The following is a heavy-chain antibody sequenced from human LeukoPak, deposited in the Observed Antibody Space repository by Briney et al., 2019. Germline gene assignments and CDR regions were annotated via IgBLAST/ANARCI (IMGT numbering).Heavy chain of an antibody. CDR1: GFTFSNYA. J-gene: IGHJ4*02. CDR2: ITGSGGST. D-gene: IGHD2-15*01. V-gene: IGHV3-23*01. Sequence: PGGSLRLSCAASGFTFSNYAMSWVRQAPGKGLEWVSGITGSGGSTNYADSVKGRFTISRDNSKNTLYLQMNSLRAEDTAVYYCAKFRGYCSGGTCFSFDYWGQGTLVTVSS. CDR3: AKFRGYCSGGTCFSFDY.